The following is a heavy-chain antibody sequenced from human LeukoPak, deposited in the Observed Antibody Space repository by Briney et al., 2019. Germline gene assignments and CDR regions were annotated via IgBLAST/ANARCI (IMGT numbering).Heavy chain of an antibody. CDR3: ARDVGMVRGVYYFDY. CDR2: IIPIFGTA. J-gene: IGHJ4*02. D-gene: IGHD3-10*01. CDR1: GGTFSSYA. Sequence: GASVKVSCKASGGTFSSYAISWVRQGPGQGLEWMGGIIPIFGTANYAQKFQGRVTITTDESTSTASMELSSLRSEDTAVYYCARDVGMVRGVYYFDYWGQGTLVTVSS. V-gene: IGHV1-69*05.